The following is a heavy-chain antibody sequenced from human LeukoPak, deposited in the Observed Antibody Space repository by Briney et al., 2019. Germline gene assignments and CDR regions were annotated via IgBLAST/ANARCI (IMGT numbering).Heavy chain of an antibody. CDR1: GGSISPYY. V-gene: IGHV4-4*07. J-gene: IGHJ6*03. CDR2: IQSSGST. D-gene: IGHD3-22*01. Sequence: PSETLSLTCTVSGGSISPYYWNWIRQSAGKGLEWIGRIQSSGSTNYNPSLRGRLTIFVDKSQNQFSLKLTSVTAADTAVYYCARAERQFYYDSSGSSYYYYMDVWGKGTTVAVSS. CDR3: ARAERQFYYDSSGSSYYYYMDV.